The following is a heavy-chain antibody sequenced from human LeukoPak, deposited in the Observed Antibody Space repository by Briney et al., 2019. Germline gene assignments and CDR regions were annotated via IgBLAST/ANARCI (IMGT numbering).Heavy chain of an antibody. Sequence: GGSLRLSCAASGFTFDDYAMHWVRQAPGKGLEWVSGISWNSGSIGYADSVKGRFTISRDNAKNSLYLQMNSLRAEDTALYYCAKGSGEVGATVDYWGQGTLVTVSS. J-gene: IGHJ4*02. D-gene: IGHD1-26*01. CDR2: ISWNSGSI. CDR3: AKGSGEVGATVDY. V-gene: IGHV3-9*01. CDR1: GFTFDDYA.